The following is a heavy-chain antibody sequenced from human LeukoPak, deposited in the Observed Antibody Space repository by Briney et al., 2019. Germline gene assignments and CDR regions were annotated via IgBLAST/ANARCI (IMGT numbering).Heavy chain of an antibody. V-gene: IGHV1-8*01. D-gene: IGHD2/OR15-2a*01. J-gene: IGHJ5*02. Sequence: ASVKVSCKASGYTFTSYDINWVRQATGQGLEWMGWMNPNSGNTGYAQKLQGRGTMTRNTSISTAYMELSSLRSEDTAIYYCARDFSSKSWFDTWGQGTLVTVSS. CDR2: MNPNSGNT. CDR3: ARDFSSKSWFDT. CDR1: GYTFTSYD.